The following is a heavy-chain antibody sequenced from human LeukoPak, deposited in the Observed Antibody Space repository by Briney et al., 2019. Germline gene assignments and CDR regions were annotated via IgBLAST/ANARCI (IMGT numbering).Heavy chain of an antibody. V-gene: IGHV3-21*01. D-gene: IGHD6-19*01. Sequence: NPGGSLRLSCAASGFTFSSYSMNWVRQAPGKGLEWVSSISSSSSYIYYADSVKGRFTISRDNAKNSLYLQMNSLRAEDTAVYYCAKTRAVAGLIDYWGQGTLVTVSS. CDR1: GFTFSSYS. J-gene: IGHJ4*02. CDR3: AKTRAVAGLIDY. CDR2: ISSSSSYI.